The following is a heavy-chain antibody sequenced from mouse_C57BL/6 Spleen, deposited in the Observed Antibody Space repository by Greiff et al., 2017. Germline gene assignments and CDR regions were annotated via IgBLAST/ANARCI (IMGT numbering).Heavy chain of an antibody. V-gene: IGHV1-64*01. D-gene: IGHD1-1*01. Sequence: VQLQQSGAELVKPGASVKLSCKASGYTFTSYWMHWVKQRPGQGLEWIGMIHPNSGSTNYNEKFKSKATLTGDKSASTAYMQLSSLTSEDSAVYNCARDWYYGSHFDYWGQGTTLTVSS. CDR1: GYTFTSYW. CDR3: ARDWYYGSHFDY. J-gene: IGHJ2*01. CDR2: IHPNSGST.